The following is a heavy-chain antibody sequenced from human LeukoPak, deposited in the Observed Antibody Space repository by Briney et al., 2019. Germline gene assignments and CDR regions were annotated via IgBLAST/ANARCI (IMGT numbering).Heavy chain of an antibody. D-gene: IGHD5-18*01. J-gene: IGHJ4*02. CDR3: TTIKRGDIFGYFDF. V-gene: IGHV4-59*11. CDR2: VFDSGRT. Sequence: SATLSLTCTVSGGSMTTHHWNWIRQTPGQGLEWIGYVFDSGRTKANASLTSRVTLSTDTSKKQLSLRLSSVTAADTAVYYCTTIKRGDIFGYFDFWGQGILVTVSS. CDR1: GGSMTTHH.